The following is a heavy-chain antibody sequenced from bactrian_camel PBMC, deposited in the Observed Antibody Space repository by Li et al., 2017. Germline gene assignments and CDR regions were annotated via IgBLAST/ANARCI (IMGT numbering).Heavy chain of an antibody. J-gene: IGHJ4*01. CDR1: GIRYSTWC. CDR3: AAKNTGQCSTGSRYIF. CDR2: FSAAGST. Sequence: HVQLVESGGGSVQSGGSLRLSCAASGIRYSTWCLGWFRQAPGKEREGILFFSAAGSTWTDASVQGRFTGSKDSEKNTVYLQMNSLEPDDTAMYYCAAKNTGQCSTGSRYIFWGQGTQVTV. D-gene: IGHD5*01. V-gene: IGHV3S53*01.